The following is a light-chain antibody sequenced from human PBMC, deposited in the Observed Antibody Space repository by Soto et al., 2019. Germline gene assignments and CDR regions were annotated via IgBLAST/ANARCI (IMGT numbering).Light chain of an antibody. J-gene: IGLJ3*02. Sequence: QSALTQPPSASGSPGQSVTISSTGTSSDVGGYNYVSWYQQHSGKAPKLMLYEVSKRPSGVPDRFSGSKSGNTASLTVSGLQAEDEADYYCSSYAGSNNLRVFGGGTKLTVL. CDR2: EVS. CDR3: SSYAGSNNLRV. CDR1: SSDVGGYNY. V-gene: IGLV2-8*01.